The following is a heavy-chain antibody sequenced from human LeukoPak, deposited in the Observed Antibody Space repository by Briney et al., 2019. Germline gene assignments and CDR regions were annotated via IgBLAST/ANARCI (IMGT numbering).Heavy chain of an antibody. D-gene: IGHD2-2*01. V-gene: IGHV4-39*01. J-gene: IGHJ6*02. CDR2: ISYSGST. Sequence: SETLSLTCTVSGDSISSSRHSWGWIRQPPGKGLEWIGSISYSGSTYYNPSLKTRVTMSVDTSENQFSLKLSSVAAADSTVYYCVRIYCTSTSCYGDTYYGMDVWGQGTTVTVSS. CDR3: VRIYCTSTSCYGDTYYGMDV. CDR1: GDSISSSRHS.